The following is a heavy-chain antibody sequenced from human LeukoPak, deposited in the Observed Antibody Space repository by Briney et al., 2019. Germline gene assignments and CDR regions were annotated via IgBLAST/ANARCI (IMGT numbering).Heavy chain of an antibody. CDR2: ISGSSSYI. J-gene: IGHJ4*02. CDR3: ARDHEAYCSGGSCSHYDY. Sequence: GGSLRLSCAASGFTFSTYSMNWVRQAPGKGLEWVSSISGSSSYIYYADSVKGRFTISRDNARNSLYLQMNSLRAEDTAVYYCARDHEAYCSGGSCSHYDYWGQGTLVTVSS. CDR1: GFTFSTYS. V-gene: IGHV3-21*01. D-gene: IGHD2-15*01.